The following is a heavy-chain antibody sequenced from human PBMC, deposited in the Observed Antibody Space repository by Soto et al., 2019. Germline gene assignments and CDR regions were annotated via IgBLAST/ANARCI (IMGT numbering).Heavy chain of an antibody. D-gene: IGHD4-17*01. CDR1: GLTFRNDW. V-gene: IGHV3-7*03. CDR2: INQDGSER. J-gene: IGHJ4*02. CDR3: AVYGYGVSAADY. Sequence: GGSLRLSCAGSGLTFRNDWLSGVRQAPGKGLEWVANINQDGSERYYVDSVRGRFTISRDNVENSLYLQLNSLRPEDTAVYYCAVYGYGVSAADYWGQGTLVTVSS.